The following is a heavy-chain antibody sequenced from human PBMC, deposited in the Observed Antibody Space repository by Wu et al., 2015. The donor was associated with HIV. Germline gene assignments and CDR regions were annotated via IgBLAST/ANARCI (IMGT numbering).Heavy chain of an antibody. CDR3: ATGKYDSSGYYYRPGP. V-gene: IGHV1-24*01. D-gene: IGHD3-22*01. CDR2: FDPEDGET. CDR1: GYTLTELS. Sequence: QVQLVQSGAEVKKPGASVKVSCKVSGYTLTELSMHWVRQAPGKGLEWMGGFDPEDGETIYAQKFQGRVTMTEDTSTDTAYMELSSLRSEDTAVYFCATGKYDSSGYYYRPGPWGQGTLVTVSS. J-gene: IGHJ5*02.